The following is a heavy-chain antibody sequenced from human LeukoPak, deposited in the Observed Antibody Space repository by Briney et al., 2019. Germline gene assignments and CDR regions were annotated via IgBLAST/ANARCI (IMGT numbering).Heavy chain of an antibody. J-gene: IGHJ5*02. CDR2: IHHSGSA. CDR1: GGSINSTGCS. D-gene: IGHD2-15*01. CDR3: ARAHCSGDSCYSGWFGP. Sequence: SETLSLTCAVSGGSINSTGCSWSWIRQPPGKGLEWIGFIHHSGSAYYNPSLKTRVTISVDRSKNRFSLRLRSVTAADTAVYYCARAHCSGDSCYSGWFGPWGLGTLVSVSS. V-gene: IGHV4-30-2*01.